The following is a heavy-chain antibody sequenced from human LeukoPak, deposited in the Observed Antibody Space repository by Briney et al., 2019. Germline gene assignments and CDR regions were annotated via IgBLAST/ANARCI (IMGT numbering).Heavy chain of an antibody. Sequence: GGSLRLSCAASGFTFSSYSMNWVRQAPGKGLEWVSYISSSSSTIYYADSVKGRFTISRDNAKNSLYLQMNSLRAEDTAVYYCARLPAYCSSTSCYYDYWGQGTLVTVSS. CDR2: ISSSSSTI. D-gene: IGHD2-2*01. V-gene: IGHV3-48*04. J-gene: IGHJ4*02. CDR3: ARLPAYCSSTSCYYDY. CDR1: GFTFSSYS.